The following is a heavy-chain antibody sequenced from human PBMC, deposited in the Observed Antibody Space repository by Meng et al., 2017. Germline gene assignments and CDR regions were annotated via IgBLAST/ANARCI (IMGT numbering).Heavy chain of an antibody. J-gene: IGHJ4*02. CDR1: CWNFTSYA. V-gene: IGHV1-69*06. D-gene: IGHD4-23*01. CDR3: AREVGYGGNSLYFDY. CDR2: TIPIFGTA. Sequence: LVESGVGGKEPGCSVMVPCMPLCWNFTSYAISWVRQAPVQGLDGMGGTIPIFGTANYAQKFQGRVTITSGKSTSTAYMDRSSLRSEDTAVYYCAREVGYGGNSLYFDYWGQGTLVTVSS.